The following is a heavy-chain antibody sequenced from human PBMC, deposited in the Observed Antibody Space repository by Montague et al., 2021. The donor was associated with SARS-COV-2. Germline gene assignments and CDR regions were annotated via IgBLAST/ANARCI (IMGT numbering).Heavy chain of an antibody. J-gene: IGHJ4*02. Sequence: SETLSLTCSVSGGSISSSSYFWGWIRQPPGKGLEWIGSIYYSGGTYSNSSLKSRVTISVDTSKNQFSLKLSSVTAADTAVYYCARHLNYRDYGGDDYWGQATLVTVSS. D-gene: IGHD4-17*01. CDR1: GGSISSSSYF. CDR3: ARHLNYRDYGGDDY. CDR2: IYYSGGT. V-gene: IGHV4-39*01.